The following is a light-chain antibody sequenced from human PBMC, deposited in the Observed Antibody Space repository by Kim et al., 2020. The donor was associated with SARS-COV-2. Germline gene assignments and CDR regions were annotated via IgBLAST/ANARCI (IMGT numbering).Light chain of an antibody. J-gene: IGKJ2*03. CDR2: DAT. CDR3: QQYHNWPPYS. V-gene: IGKV3-15*01. CDR1: QSVSSN. Sequence: VSPGERATLSCRASQSVSSNLAWFQQKPGQAPRLLIYDATTRATGLPARFRGSGSGTEFTLTISSLQSEDFAVYYCQQYHNWPPYSFGQGTKLEIK.